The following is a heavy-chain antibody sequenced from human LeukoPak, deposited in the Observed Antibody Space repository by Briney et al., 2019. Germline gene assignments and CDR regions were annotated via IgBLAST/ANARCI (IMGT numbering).Heavy chain of an antibody. J-gene: IGHJ4*02. D-gene: IGHD4-17*01. V-gene: IGHV4-34*01. CDR1: GGAFSGYY. CDR2: INHSGST. Sequence: PSETLFPTRAVYGGAFSGYYWGWVRPPPGKGAEWVGGINHSGSTNYNPSLKSRVTMSLDTSKKQFSLKLSSVTAADTAVYYCARVLTTVTTTLNYFDYWGQGTLVTVSS. CDR3: ARVLTTVTTTLNYFDY.